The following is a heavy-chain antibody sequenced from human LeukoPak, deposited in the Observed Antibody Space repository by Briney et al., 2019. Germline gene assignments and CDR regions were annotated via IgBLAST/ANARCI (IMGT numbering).Heavy chain of an antibody. CDR3: ARVGYQLLYNDAFDI. D-gene: IGHD2-2*02. CDR1: GGSISSYY. CDR2: IYTSGSP. J-gene: IGHJ3*02. V-gene: IGHV4-4*07. Sequence: SETLSLTCTVSGGSISSYYWSWIRQPAGKGLEWIGRIYTSGSPNYNPSLKSRVTMSVDTSQNQFSLKLSSVTAADTAVYYCARVGYQLLYNDAFDIWGQGTMVTVSS.